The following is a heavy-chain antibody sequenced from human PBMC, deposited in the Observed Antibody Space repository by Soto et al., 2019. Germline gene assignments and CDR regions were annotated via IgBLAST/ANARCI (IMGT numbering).Heavy chain of an antibody. Sequence: GASVKVSCKASGYTFPNLHINWVRQAAGQGLEWMGWMSPSTGQKYSQKFQGRVIIERDTSASTAYMELSSLRSEDTAVYYCARGGYFDSSNYLAYWGLGTLVTVSS. J-gene: IGHJ4*02. CDR2: MSPSTGQK. V-gene: IGHV1-8*01. CDR3: ARGGYFDSSNYLAY. CDR1: GYTFPNLH. D-gene: IGHD3-22*01.